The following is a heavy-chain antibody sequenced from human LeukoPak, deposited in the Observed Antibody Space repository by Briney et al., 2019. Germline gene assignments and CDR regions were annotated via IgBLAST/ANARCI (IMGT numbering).Heavy chain of an antibody. CDR3: ARDRSYYYDSSGYYFDY. D-gene: IGHD3-22*01. V-gene: IGHV4-4*07. J-gene: IGHJ4*02. CDR2: IYTSGST. Sequence: SETLSLTCTVSGGSISSYYWSWIRQPPGKGLEWIGRIYTSGSTNYNPSLKSRVTMSVDTSKNQFSLKLSSVTAADTAVYYCARDRSYYYDSSGYYFDYWGQGTLVTVSS. CDR1: GGSISSYY.